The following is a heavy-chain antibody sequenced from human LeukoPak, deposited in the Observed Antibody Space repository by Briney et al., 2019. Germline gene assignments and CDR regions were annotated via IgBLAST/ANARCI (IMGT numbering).Heavy chain of an antibody. CDR1: GFMFSNYP. V-gene: IGHV3-23*01. D-gene: IGHD3-3*01. CDR2: NSDSGGAT. J-gene: IGHJ4*02. Sequence: PGGSLRLSCAASGFMFSNYPMIWIRQAPGKGLEWVSINSDSGGATYYADSVKGRFTISRDNSKNALYLQMNSVRAEDEAVYYCAKDIASRIAIFGVVSQWGQGTLVTVSS. CDR3: AKDIASRIAIFGVVSQ.